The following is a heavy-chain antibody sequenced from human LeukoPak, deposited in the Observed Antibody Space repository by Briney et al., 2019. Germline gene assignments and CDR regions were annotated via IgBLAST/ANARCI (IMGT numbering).Heavy chain of an antibody. CDR3: ARDGDSYGYGIDY. D-gene: IGHD5-18*01. V-gene: IGHV3-48*03. J-gene: IGHJ4*02. Sequence: GGSLRLSCSASGFTFSIYEMNWVRQAPGRGLEWVSYISSSGSTIYYADSVKGRFTISRDNAKNSLYLQMNSLRGEDTAIYYCARDGDSYGYGIDYWGQGTLVTVSP. CDR1: GFTFSIYE. CDR2: ISSSGSTI.